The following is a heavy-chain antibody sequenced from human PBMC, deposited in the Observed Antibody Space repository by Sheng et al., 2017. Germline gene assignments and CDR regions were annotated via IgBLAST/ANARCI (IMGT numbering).Heavy chain of an antibody. J-gene: IGHJ3*02. Sequence: EVQLLESGGGLVQPGGSLRLSCAASGFTFRNYAMTWVRQAPGKGLEGVSSISGSGGGTHYADSVKGRFTISRDNSKNTLFLQMNSLRAEDTAVYYCAKGRDYDSSGSYYAGAFDIWGQGTMVTVSS. V-gene: IGHV3-23*01. CDR1: GFTFRNYA. D-gene: IGHD3-22*01. CDR3: AKGRDYDSSGSYYAGAFDI. CDR2: ISGSGGGT.